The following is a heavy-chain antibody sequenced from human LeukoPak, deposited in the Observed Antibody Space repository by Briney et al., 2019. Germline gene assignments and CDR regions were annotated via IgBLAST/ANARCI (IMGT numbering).Heavy chain of an antibody. J-gene: IGHJ4*02. Sequence: GGSLRVSCAASGFTLSSHRMDWVRQAPGEGLEWVSSISSRSSFKDYADSVKGRFTISRDNAKNLLYLQMNSLRAEDTAVYFCAKDGGFWSDYSYFDYWGQGTQVTVSS. CDR1: GFTLSSHR. CDR3: AKDGGFWSDYSYFDY. V-gene: IGHV3-21*06. CDR2: ISSRSSFK. D-gene: IGHD3-3*01.